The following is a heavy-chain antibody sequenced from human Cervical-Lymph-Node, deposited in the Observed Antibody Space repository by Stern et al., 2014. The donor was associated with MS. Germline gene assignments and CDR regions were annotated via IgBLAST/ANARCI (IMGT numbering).Heavy chain of an antibody. J-gene: IGHJ4*02. CDR3: ASGTRSSWYFDF. Sequence: QVQLVQSGAAVKKPGSSMKVSCKASGGTFSSAAIGWVRQAPGQGLEWMGRIIPICETANYAQKFQGRVTITADQSTKTAYLELISLTSGDTAMYFCASGTRSSWYFDFWGQGTLVTVST. CDR1: GGTFSSAA. V-gene: IGHV1-69*01. D-gene: IGHD6-13*01. CDR2: IIPICETA.